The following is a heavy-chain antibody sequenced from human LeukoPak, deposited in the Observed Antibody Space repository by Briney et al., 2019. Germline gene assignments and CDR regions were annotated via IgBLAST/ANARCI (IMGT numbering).Heavy chain of an antibody. J-gene: IGHJ3*02. CDR1: GGSISSYY. V-gene: IGHV4-59*06. D-gene: IGHD4-23*01. CDR3: ARDYGGNGDDAFDI. CDR2: IYYSGST. Sequence: SETLSLTCTVSGGSISSYYWSWIRQPPGKGLEWIGYIYYSGSTYYNPSLKSRVTISVDTSKNQFSLKLSSVTAADTAVYYCARDYGGNGDDAFDIWGQGTMVTVSS.